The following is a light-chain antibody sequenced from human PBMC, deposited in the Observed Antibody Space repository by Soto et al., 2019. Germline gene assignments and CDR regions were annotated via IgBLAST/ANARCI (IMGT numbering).Light chain of an antibody. Sequence: QSALTQPASVSGSPGQSITISCTGTSGDIGSYNLLFWYQQHAGKAPKLMIHEDTKRPSGVSDRFSASKSGTTASLTISGLEAEDEADYYCCSYAGRNSWVFGGGTKLTVL. CDR3: CSYAGRNSWV. J-gene: IGLJ3*02. CDR2: EDT. V-gene: IGLV2-23*01. CDR1: SGDIGSYNL.